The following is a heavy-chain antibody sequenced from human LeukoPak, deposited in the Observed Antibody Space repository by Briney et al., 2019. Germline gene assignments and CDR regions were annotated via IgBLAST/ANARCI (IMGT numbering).Heavy chain of an antibody. CDR3: ARGQLVNLGHDAFDI. D-gene: IGHD6-13*01. J-gene: IGHJ3*02. CDR2: ITGSGAFT. CDR1: GFTFITYS. V-gene: IGHV3-23*01. Sequence: GSLRLSCAASGFTFITYSMTWVRQAPGRGLEWVSAITGSGAFTDYADSVKGRFTISRDNPKNTLYLQMNSLRAEDTAVYYCARGQLVNLGHDAFDIWGQGTMVTVSS.